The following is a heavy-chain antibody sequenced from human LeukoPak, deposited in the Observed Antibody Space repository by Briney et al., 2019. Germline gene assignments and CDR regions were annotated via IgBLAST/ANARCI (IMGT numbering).Heavy chain of an antibody. CDR3: AGHPVY. Sequence: SETLSLTCTVSGGSVSSYFWSWIRQPPGKGLEWIGYIYYSGSTNYNPSLKSRVTISVDTSKNQFSLKLSSVTAADTAVYYCAGHPVYWGQGTLVTVSS. V-gene: IGHV4-59*08. CDR1: GGSVSSYF. J-gene: IGHJ4*02. CDR2: IYYSGST.